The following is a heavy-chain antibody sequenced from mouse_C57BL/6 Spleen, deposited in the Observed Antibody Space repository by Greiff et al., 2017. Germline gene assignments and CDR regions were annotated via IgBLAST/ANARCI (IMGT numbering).Heavy chain of an antibody. J-gene: IGHJ2*01. Sequence: QVQLQQSGPELVKPGASVKISCKASGYAFSSSWMNWVKQRPGKGLEWIGRIYPGDGDTNYNGKFKGKATLTADKSSSTAYMQLSSLTSEDSAVYFCAREGTAQAPCFDYWGQGTTLTVSS. D-gene: IGHD3-2*02. CDR3: AREGTAQAPCFDY. V-gene: IGHV1-82*01. CDR1: GYAFSSSW. CDR2: IYPGDGDT.